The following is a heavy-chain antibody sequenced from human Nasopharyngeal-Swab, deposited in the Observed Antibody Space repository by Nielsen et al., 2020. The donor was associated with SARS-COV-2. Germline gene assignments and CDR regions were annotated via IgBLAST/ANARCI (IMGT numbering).Heavy chain of an antibody. CDR1: EFTFREDA. J-gene: IGHJ6*03. D-gene: IGHD4-11*01. Sequence: GGSLRLSCAAAEFTFREDAMHWVRQEPGKGMEGVTAVSHDGTDKNYADYVRGRFTISRDNSQNTLFLEMTSLRAEDTAVYFCAKDGGLTTVTMTHYYYYYMDVWGKGTTVTVSS. CDR3: AKDGGLTTVTMTHYYYYYMDV. CDR2: VSHDGTDK. V-gene: IGHV3-30*18.